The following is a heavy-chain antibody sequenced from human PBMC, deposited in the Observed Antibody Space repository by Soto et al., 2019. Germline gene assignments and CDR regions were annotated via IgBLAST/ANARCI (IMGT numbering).Heavy chain of an antibody. J-gene: IGHJ4*02. V-gene: IGHV3-53*01. D-gene: IGHD3-10*01. CDR2: IYSGGYT. CDR1: GFTVSNNY. Sequence: EVQLVESGGGLIQPGGSLRLSCAVSGFTVSNNYMSWVRQAPGKGLEGVSVIYSGGYTAYGDSVKGRFTISRDNSKNTLYFKMKARKAADAAVFFWAPRAGGGGYWGQGTLVTVSS. CDR3: APRAGGGGY.